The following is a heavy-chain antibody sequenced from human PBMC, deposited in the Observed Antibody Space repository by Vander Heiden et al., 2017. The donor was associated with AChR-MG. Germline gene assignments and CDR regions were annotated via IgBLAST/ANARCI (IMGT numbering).Heavy chain of an antibody. CDR2: INHSGST. CDR3: ARQTDYSKRPYFDY. D-gene: IGHD2-15*01. V-gene: IGHV4-34*01. J-gene: IGHJ4*02. Sequence: QVQLQQWGAGLLKPSETLSLTCAVSGGSFSGYYWRWIRQTPGKGLEWIGEINHSGSTNYNPALKSRVTISVDTSKNQFSLKLSSVTAADTAVYYCARQTDYSKRPYFDYWGQGTLVTVSS. CDR1: GGSFSGYY.